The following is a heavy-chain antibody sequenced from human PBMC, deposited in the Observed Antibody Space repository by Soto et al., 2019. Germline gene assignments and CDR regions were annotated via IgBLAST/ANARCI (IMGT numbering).Heavy chain of an antibody. CDR1: GYTFTSYA. Sequence: QVQLVQSGAEVKKPGASVKVSCKASGYTFTSYAMHWVRQAPGQRLEWMGWINAGNGNTKYSQKFQGRVTITRDTPGSTAYMELGGLRSEDTAVYYCARGGGGIAVLGGEFAYWGQGTLVTVSS. CDR2: INAGNGNT. V-gene: IGHV1-3*01. D-gene: IGHD6-19*01. CDR3: ARGGGGIAVLGGEFAY. J-gene: IGHJ4*02.